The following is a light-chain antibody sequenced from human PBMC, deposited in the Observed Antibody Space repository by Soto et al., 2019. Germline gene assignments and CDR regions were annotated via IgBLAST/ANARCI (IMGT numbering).Light chain of an antibody. CDR1: SSNIGSNT. CDR2: SNN. V-gene: IGLV1-44*01. J-gene: IGLJ3*02. Sequence: QSVLTQPPSASGTPGQRVTISCSGSSSNIGSNTVSWYQQLPGTAPKLLIYSNNQGPSGVPDRFSGSKSGTSASLAISGLQSEDEADYYCAAWDDSLNGWVFGGGTKLTVL. CDR3: AAWDDSLNGWV.